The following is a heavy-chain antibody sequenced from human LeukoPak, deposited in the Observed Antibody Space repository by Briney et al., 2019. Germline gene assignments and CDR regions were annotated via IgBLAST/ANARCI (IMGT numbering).Heavy chain of an antibody. CDR3: HPLAFVTN. J-gene: IGHJ4*02. CDR1: GFTFGGRL. Sequence: PGGSLRLSCAVSGFTFGGRLMHWVRQAPGKGLVWVALIKDDGSTTNYADSVKGRFTASRDDAKNTVYLQMSSLRAEDTVVYYSHPLAFVTNWGQGTLVTVSS. V-gene: IGHV3-74*01. D-gene: IGHD2-8*01. CDR2: IKDDGSTT.